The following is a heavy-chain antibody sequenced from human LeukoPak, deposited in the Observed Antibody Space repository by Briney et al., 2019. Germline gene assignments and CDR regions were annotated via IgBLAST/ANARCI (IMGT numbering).Heavy chain of an antibody. J-gene: IGHJ4*02. CDR1: GGSVSGYY. CDR2: ISHRGRT. CDR3: ARVPLRFLEPFDY. V-gene: IGHV4-34*01. D-gene: IGHD3-3*01. Sequence: PSETLSLTCAVYGGSVSGYYWSWIRQPPEKGLEWIGEISHRGRTHYTPSLQSRVTMSVDTSKNQFALNLNSVTAADTAVYYCARVPLRFLEPFDYWGQAILVTVSS.